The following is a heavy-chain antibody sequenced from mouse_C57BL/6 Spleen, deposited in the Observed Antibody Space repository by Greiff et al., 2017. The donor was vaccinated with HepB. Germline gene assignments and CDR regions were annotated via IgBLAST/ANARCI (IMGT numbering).Heavy chain of an antibody. J-gene: IGHJ2*01. CDR1: GYAFSSSW. CDR2: IYPGDGDT. Sequence: QVQLKQSGPELVKPGASVKISCKASGYAFSSSWMNWVKQRPGKGLEWIGRIYPGDGDTNYNGKFKGKATLTADKSSSTAYMQLSSLTSEDSAVYFCARWNYGSISDYWGQGTTLTVSS. CDR3: ARWNYGSISDY. D-gene: IGHD1-1*01. V-gene: IGHV1-82*01.